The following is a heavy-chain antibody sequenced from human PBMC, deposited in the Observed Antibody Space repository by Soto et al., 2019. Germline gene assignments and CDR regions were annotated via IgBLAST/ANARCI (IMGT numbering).Heavy chain of an antibody. Sequence: EVQLVESGGGLVKPGGSLRLSCAASGFTFSSYSMNWVRQAPGKGLEWVSSISSSTYIYYADSVKGRFTISRDNAKNSLYLQMNSLRAEDTAVYYCVRDLYYYDHGLDPWGQGTLVTVSS. D-gene: IGHD3-22*01. V-gene: IGHV3-21*01. CDR3: VRDLYYYDHGLDP. CDR1: GFTFSSYS. CDR2: ISSSTYI. J-gene: IGHJ5*02.